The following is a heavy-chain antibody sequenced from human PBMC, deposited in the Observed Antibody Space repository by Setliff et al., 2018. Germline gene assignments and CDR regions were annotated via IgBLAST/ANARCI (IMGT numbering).Heavy chain of an antibody. CDR2: IWEDGSHQ. Sequence: GGSLRLSCAASGFTFGHYPMRWVRQAPGKGLEWVAVIWEDGSHQYYADSVKGRFTISRVNSKNMLYLQMNSLRAEDLAVYYCAKVRSSAWSIVYYYMDVWGKGTTVTVSS. CDR3: AKVRSSAWSIVYYYMDV. V-gene: IGHV3-33*06. D-gene: IGHD6-13*01. J-gene: IGHJ6*03. CDR1: GFTFGHYP.